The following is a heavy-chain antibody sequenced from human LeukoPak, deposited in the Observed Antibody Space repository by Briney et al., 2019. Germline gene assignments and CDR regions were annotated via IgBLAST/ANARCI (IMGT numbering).Heavy chain of an antibody. CDR1: GFPFSNYW. Sequence: GGSLRLSCAASGFPFSNYWMTWVRQSPGKGLEWVANIKQDGSDKYYMDSVKGRFTVSRDNAKNSLYLQMNSLRAEDTAVYYCAKDYHELVVVPAARGGAFDIWGQGTMVTVSS. CDR2: IKQDGSDK. CDR3: AKDYHELVVVPAARGGAFDI. J-gene: IGHJ3*02. D-gene: IGHD2-2*01. V-gene: IGHV3-7*01.